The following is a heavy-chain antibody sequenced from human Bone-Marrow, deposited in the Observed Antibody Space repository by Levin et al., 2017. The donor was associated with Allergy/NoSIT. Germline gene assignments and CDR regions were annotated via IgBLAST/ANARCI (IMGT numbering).Heavy chain of an antibody. D-gene: IGHD1-26*01. V-gene: IGHV3-7*01. CDR3: ARAASYQFFDY. Sequence: GGSLRLSCAASGFSFSSHWMSWVRQAPGKGLEWVARIKQDGSEKYYVDSVKGRLTISRDNAKNSLYLQMSSLRAEDTALYFCARAASYQFFDYWGQGTPVTVSS. J-gene: IGHJ4*02. CDR1: GFSFSSHW. CDR2: IKQDGSEK.